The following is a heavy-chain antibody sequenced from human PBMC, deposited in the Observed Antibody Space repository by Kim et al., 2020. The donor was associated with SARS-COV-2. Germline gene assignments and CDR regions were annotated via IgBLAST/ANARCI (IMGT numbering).Heavy chain of an antibody. CDR3: ARRQFTSGWYYFDY. J-gene: IGHJ4*02. D-gene: IGHD6-19*01. Sequence: YADSVKGRFTITRDNAKNTLYLQMNSLRAEDTAVYYCARRQFTSGWYYFDYWGQGTLVTVSS. V-gene: IGHV3-74*01.